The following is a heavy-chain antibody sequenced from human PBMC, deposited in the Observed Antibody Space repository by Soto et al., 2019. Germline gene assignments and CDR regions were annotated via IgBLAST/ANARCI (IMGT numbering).Heavy chain of an antibody. CDR3: ATAYGFEYYFDY. V-gene: IGHV1-24*01. CDR1: GYTLTELS. J-gene: IGHJ4*02. D-gene: IGHD2-2*03. Sequence: ASVRLSCKVSGYTLTELSMHWVRQAPGKGLEWMGGFDPEDGETIYAQKFQGRVTMTEDTSTDTAYMELSSLRSKDTAVYYCATAYGFEYYFDYWGQGTLVTVSS. CDR2: FDPEDGET.